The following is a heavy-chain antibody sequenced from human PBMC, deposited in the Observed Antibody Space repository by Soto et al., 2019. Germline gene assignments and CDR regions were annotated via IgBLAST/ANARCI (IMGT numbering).Heavy chain of an antibody. Sequence: GSLRLSCAASGFACSSYSMHWVRQTPRKGLVWVSGINSDGSSTTYADSVKGRFTISRDNAKNTLYLQMNSLRAEDTAVYYCARVGYSSAWLLNYWGQGTLVRVS. CDR3: ARVGYSSAWLLNY. V-gene: IGHV3-74*01. D-gene: IGHD6-25*01. CDR1: GFACSSYS. CDR2: INSDGSST. J-gene: IGHJ4*02.